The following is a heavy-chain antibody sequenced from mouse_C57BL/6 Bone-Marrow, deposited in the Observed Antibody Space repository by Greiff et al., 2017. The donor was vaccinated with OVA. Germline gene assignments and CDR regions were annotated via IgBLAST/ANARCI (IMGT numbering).Heavy chain of an antibody. Sequence: QVQLQQPGAELVRPGPSVKLSCKASGYTFTSYWMHWVKQRPGQGLEWIGVIDPSDSYTNYNQKFKGKATLTVDTSSSTAYMQLSSLTSEDSAVYYCARDDYLAYWGQGTLVTVSA. D-gene: IGHD2-4*01. CDR1: GYTFTSYW. CDR3: ARDDYLAY. V-gene: IGHV1-59*01. CDR2: IDPSDSYT. J-gene: IGHJ3*01.